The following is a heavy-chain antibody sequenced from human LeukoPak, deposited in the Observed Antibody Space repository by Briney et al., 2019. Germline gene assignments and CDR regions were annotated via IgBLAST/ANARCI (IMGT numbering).Heavy chain of an antibody. CDR1: GGSISSSSYY. CDR2: IYYSGST. Sequence: SETLSLTCTVSGGSISSSSYYWSWIRQPPGKGLEWIGYIYYSGSTNYNPSLKSRVTISVDTSKNQFSLKLSSVTAADTAVYYCARGTYYDFWSSYPGFDYWGQGTLVTVSS. V-gene: IGHV4-61*01. D-gene: IGHD3-3*01. CDR3: ARGTYYDFWSSYPGFDY. J-gene: IGHJ4*02.